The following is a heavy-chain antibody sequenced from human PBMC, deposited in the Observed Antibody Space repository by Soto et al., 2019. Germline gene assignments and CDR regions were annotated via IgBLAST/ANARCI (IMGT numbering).Heavy chain of an antibody. Sequence: GGSLRLSCAACGFTFSDYYLSWIRQAPGKGLEWVSYISSSGSTIYYADSVKGRFTISKDNAKNSLYPQMNSLRAEDTAVYYCARGLGYYDSSGYYYAHWGQGTLVTVSS. CDR1: GFTFSDYY. J-gene: IGHJ4*02. CDR2: ISSSGSTI. D-gene: IGHD3-22*01. V-gene: IGHV3-11*01. CDR3: ARGLGYYDSSGYYYAH.